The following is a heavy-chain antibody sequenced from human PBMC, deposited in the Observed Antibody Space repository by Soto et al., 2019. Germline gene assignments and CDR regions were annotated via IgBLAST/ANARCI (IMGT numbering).Heavy chain of an antibody. J-gene: IGHJ5*02. CDR2: INHSGST. Sequence: SETLSLTCAVYGGSFSGYYWSWIRQPPGKGLEWIGEINHSGSTNYNPSLKSRVTISVDTSKNQFSLKLSSVTAADTAVYYCARGKTRRPLNYSSSSGGYNWFDPWGQGTLVTVSS. CDR1: GGSFSGYY. V-gene: IGHV4-34*01. CDR3: ARGKTRRPLNYSSSSGGYNWFDP. D-gene: IGHD6-6*01.